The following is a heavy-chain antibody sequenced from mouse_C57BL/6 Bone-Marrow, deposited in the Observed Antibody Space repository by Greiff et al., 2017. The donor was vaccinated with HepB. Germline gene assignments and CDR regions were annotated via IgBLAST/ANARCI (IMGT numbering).Heavy chain of an antibody. Sequence: EVQRVESGGDLVKPGGSLKLSCAASGFTFSSYGMSWVRQTPDKRLEWVATISSGGSYTYYPDSVKGRFTISRDNAKNTLYLQMSSLKSEDTAMYCCARHDPYGNSWFAYWGQGTLVTVSA. V-gene: IGHV5-6*01. CDR2: ISSGGSYT. CDR1: GFTFSSYG. CDR3: ARHDPYGNSWFAY. D-gene: IGHD2-1*01. J-gene: IGHJ3*01.